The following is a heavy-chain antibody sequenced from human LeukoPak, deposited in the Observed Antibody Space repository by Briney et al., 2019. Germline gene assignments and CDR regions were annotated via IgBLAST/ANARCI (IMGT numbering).Heavy chain of an antibody. CDR1: GGSFSGYY. CDR3: ARSFMDFWSGYYYHWSDP. D-gene: IGHD3-3*01. V-gene: IGHV4-34*01. J-gene: IGHJ5*02. CDR2: INHSGST. Sequence: PSETLSLTCAVYGGSFSGYYWSWIRQPPGKGLEWSGEINHSGSTNYNPSLKSRGIISVDTSKNQFSLKLSSVTAADTAVYYCARSFMDFWSGYYYHWSDPWGQGTLVTVSS.